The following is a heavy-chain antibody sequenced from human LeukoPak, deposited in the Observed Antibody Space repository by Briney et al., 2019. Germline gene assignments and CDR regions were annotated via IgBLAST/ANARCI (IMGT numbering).Heavy chain of an antibody. CDR2: IGRNGGST. J-gene: IGHJ6*03. V-gene: IGHV3-20*04. CDR3: ARPVDIVATGNPYFFMDV. D-gene: IGHD5-12*01. CDR1: GFTYDVYA. Sequence: GGSLRLSCTASGFTYDVYAMSWVRQGPGKGLEWVSGIGRNGGSTAYADPVKGRFTISRDNAKNSLYLEMNSLRVEDTALYYCARPVDIVATGNPYFFMDVWGKGTTVTVS.